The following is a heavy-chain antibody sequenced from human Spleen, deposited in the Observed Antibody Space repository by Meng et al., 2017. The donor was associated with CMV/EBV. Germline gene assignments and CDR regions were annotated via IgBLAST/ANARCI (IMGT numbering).Heavy chain of an antibody. V-gene: IGHV3-15*01. CDR2: IKSKIDDGTS. Sequence: GESLKISCAASGFIFSRAWMSWVRQAPGKGLEWVGRIKSKIDDGTSDYAAPVKGRFTISRDDSRNTLYLQMNGLKTEDTAIYYCTTVKRSFDFWGQGTLVTVSS. CDR1: GFIFSRAW. J-gene: IGHJ4*02. CDR3: TTVKRSFDF.